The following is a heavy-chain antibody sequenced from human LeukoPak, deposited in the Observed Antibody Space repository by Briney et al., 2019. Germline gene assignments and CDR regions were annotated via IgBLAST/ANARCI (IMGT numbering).Heavy chain of an antibody. J-gene: IGHJ4*02. CDR1: GYTFTGYY. CDR3: ATPERGYSGYDFGS. CDR2: INPNSGGT. V-gene: IGHV1-2*02. Sequence: EASVKVSCKASGYTFTGYYMHWVRQAPGQGLEWMGWINPNSGGTNYAQKFQGRVIMTRDTSISTAYMELSRLRSDDTAVYYCATPERGYSGYDFGSWGQGTLVTVSS. D-gene: IGHD5-12*01.